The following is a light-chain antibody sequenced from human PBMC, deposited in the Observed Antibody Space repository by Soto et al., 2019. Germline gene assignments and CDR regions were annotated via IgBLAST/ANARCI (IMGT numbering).Light chain of an antibody. CDR2: GAS. V-gene: IGKV3-20*01. Sequence: EIVLTQSPGTLSLSPGERATLTCRARQSVTSNYLAWYQQKPGQAPRLLIYGASSRATGIPDRFTGSGSGTDFTLTISRLEPEDFAVYYCQQYGTSRTFDQGTKVEIK. CDR1: QSVTSNY. CDR3: QQYGTSRT. J-gene: IGKJ1*01.